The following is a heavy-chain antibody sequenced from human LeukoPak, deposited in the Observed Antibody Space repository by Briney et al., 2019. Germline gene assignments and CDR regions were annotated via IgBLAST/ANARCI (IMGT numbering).Heavy chain of an antibody. J-gene: IGHJ4*02. Sequence: GGSLRLSCAASGFALSSYAMSWVRQAPGEGLEWVSAISGSGGSTYYADSVKGRFTISRDNSKNTLYLQMTSLRAEDSAVYYCAKIHYGSGSLFDYWGQGTLVTVSS. CDR1: GFALSSYA. V-gene: IGHV3-23*01. D-gene: IGHD3-10*01. CDR3: AKIHYGSGSLFDY. CDR2: ISGSGGST.